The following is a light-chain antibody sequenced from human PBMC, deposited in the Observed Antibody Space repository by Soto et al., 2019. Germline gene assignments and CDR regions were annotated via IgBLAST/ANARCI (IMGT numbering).Light chain of an antibody. V-gene: IGKV3-20*01. CDR2: GAS. J-gene: IGKJ1*01. CDR3: QHYGSSPTT. Sequence: EMLLTQSPGTLSLSPGERATLSCRASQSVSSTYVGWYQQKPGRAPRLLIFGASSRATGIPDRFSGSGSGTDFTLTISRLEPEDFAVYYCQHYGSSPTTFGQGTKVDIK. CDR1: QSVSSTY.